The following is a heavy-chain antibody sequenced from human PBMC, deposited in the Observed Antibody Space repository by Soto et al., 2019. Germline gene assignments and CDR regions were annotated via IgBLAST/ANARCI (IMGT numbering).Heavy chain of an antibody. J-gene: IGHJ4*02. CDR3: ARDSRGLRYFDWQD. CDR2: ISAYNGNT. V-gene: IGHV1-18*04. Sequence: ASVKVSCKASGYTFTSYGISWVRQAPGQGLEWMGWISAYNGNTNYAQKLQGRVTMTTDTSTSTAYMELRSLRSDDTAVYYCARDSRGLRYFDWQDWGQGTLVTVSS. CDR1: GYTFTSYG. D-gene: IGHD3-9*01.